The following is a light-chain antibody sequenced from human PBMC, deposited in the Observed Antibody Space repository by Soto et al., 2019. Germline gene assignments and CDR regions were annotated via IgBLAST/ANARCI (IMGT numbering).Light chain of an antibody. Sequence: QSALTQPASVSGSPGQSITISRTGTSSDVGSYNLVSWYQQHPGKAPKLMIYEVSKRPSGVSNRFSGSKSGNTASLTISGLQAEDEADYYCCSYAGSSTLVVFGGGTQLTVL. CDR1: SSDVGSYNL. CDR3: CSYAGSSTLVV. V-gene: IGLV2-23*02. CDR2: EVS. J-gene: IGLJ2*01.